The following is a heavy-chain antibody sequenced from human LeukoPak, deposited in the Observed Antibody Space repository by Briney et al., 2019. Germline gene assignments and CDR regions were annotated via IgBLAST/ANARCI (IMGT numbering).Heavy chain of an antibody. J-gene: IGHJ3*02. V-gene: IGHV3-30*18. D-gene: IGHD6-13*01. Sequence: SGGSLRLSCAASGFAFSTYGMHWVRQAPGKGLEWVAVISYDGVNKYYGDSVKGRFTISRDNSKNTLFLEMNNLRAEDTAIYYCAKDLVIAGAFDIWGQGTLLTVSS. CDR3: AKDLVIAGAFDI. CDR1: GFAFSTYG. CDR2: ISYDGVNK.